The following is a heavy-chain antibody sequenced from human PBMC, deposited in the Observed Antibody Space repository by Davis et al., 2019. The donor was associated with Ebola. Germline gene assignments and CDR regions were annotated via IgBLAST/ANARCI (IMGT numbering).Heavy chain of an antibody. CDR1: GFTFSSYS. V-gene: IGHV3-48*02. CDR3: ARRPDFWSGYYDYYGMDV. CDR2: ISSSSSTI. J-gene: IGHJ6*02. Sequence: GGSLRLSCAASGFTFSSYSMNWVRQAPGKGLEWVSYISSSSSTIYYADSVKGRFTISRDNAKNSLYLQMNSLRDEDTAVYYCARRPDFWSGYYDYYGMDVWGQGTTVTVSS. D-gene: IGHD3-3*01.